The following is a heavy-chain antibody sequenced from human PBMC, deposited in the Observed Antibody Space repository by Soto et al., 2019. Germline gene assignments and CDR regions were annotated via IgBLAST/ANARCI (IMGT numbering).Heavy chain of an antibody. Sequence: GXXVKVSCKASGYTFITYGVTWVRQAPGQGLKWMGWITPYNGKTHYAQKFQDRVTMNTDTAATTAYMELRSLTSDESAMYFCARDASHYFDHWGQGILVTVSS. CDR3: ARDASHYFDH. V-gene: IGHV1-18*01. J-gene: IGHJ4*02. CDR2: ITPYNGKT. CDR1: GYTFITYG.